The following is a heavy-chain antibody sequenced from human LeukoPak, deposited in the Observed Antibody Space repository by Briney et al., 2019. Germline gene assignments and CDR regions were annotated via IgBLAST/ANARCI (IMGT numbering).Heavy chain of an antibody. CDR1: GFTFSSYS. Sequence: GGSLRLSCAASGFTFSSYSMNWVRQAPGKGLEWVSYISSSSSTIFYTDSVKGRFTISRGNAKNSLYLQMNSLSAEDTAAYYCARDSVYAFDSWGRGTLVTVSS. V-gene: IGHV3-48*01. J-gene: IGHJ5*01. D-gene: IGHD2-8*01. CDR3: ARDSVYAFDS. CDR2: ISSSSSTI.